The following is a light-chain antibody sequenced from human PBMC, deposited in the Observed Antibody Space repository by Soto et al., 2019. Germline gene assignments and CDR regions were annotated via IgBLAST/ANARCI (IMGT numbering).Light chain of an antibody. J-gene: IGLJ3*02. V-gene: IGLV8-61*01. CDR2: NTN. CDR3: GLYMRREIWV. Sequence: QTVVTQEPSFSVSPGGTVTLTCGLNSGSVSTSNNPIWYQQTPGQAPRTLIYNTNIRSSGVPDRFSGSILGNKAALTITGAQADDECDYYCGLYMRREIWVFGGGTKLTVL. CDR1: SGSVSTSNN.